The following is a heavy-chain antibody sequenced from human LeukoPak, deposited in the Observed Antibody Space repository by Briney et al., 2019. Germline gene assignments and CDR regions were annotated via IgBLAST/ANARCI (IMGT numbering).Heavy chain of an antibody. Sequence: ASVKVSCKASGYTFTSYDINWERQATGQGLEWMGWMNPKSGNTGYAQKFQGRVTMTRNTSIRTAYMELSSLRYEDTAVYYCARAPYSSSWYFTDGGGGGYNWFDPWGQGTLVTVPS. CDR1: GYTFTSYD. V-gene: IGHV1-8*01. CDR3: ARAPYSSSWYFTDGGGGGYNWFDP. CDR2: MNPKSGNT. D-gene: IGHD6-13*01. J-gene: IGHJ5*02.